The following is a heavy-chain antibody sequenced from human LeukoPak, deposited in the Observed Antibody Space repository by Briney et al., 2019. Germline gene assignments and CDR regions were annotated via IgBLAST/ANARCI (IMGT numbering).Heavy chain of an antibody. Sequence: SQTLSLTCAISGDSVSSNSAAWNWIRQSPSRGLEWLGRTYYRSKWYNDYAVSVKSRITINPDTSKNQFSLQLNSVTPEDTAVYYCAYYGPRRLWFGDREGKGWGQGTLVTVSS. CDR3: AYYGPRRLWFGDREGKG. CDR1: GDSVSSNSAA. D-gene: IGHD3-10*01. V-gene: IGHV6-1*01. CDR2: TYYRSKWYN. J-gene: IGHJ4*02.